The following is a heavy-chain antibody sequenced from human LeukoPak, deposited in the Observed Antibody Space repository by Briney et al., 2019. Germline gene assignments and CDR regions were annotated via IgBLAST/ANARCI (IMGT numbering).Heavy chain of an antibody. D-gene: IGHD1-26*01. CDR2: ISGSGGST. V-gene: IGHV3-23*01. CDR1: GFTFISYA. J-gene: IGHJ4*02. CDR3: AKDGRGIFDY. Sequence: GGALRLSWAASGFTFISYAMSWVRQAPGKGLEWVSAISGSGGSTYYADSVKGRFTISRDNSKNTLYLQMNSLRAEDTAVYYCAKDGRGIFDYWGQGTLVTVSS.